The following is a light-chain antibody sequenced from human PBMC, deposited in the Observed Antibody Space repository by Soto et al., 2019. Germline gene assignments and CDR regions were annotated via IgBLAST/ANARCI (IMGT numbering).Light chain of an antibody. J-gene: IGKJ5*01. CDR1: QSISTL. V-gene: IGKV1-39*01. CDR2: AAS. Sequence: DIQMTQSPSSLSASVGDRVTITCRASQSISTLLNWYQQKPGKAPKLLINAASSLQSGVPSRFSGSGSGTDFTLTISSLQPEDFATYYCQQSYSTPITFGLGTRLAIK. CDR3: QQSYSTPIT.